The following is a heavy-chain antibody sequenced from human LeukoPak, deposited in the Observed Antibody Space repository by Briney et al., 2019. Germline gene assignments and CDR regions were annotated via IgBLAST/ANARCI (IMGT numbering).Heavy chain of an antibody. V-gene: IGHV4-34*01. CDR1: GGSFSGYY. Sequence: SETLSLTCAVYGGSFSGYYWSWIRQPPGKGLEWIGEINHSGSTNYNPSLKSRVTTSVDTSKNQFSLKLSSVTAADTAVYYCARDPYYYDSSGYPKLVYYFDYWGQGTLVTVSS. J-gene: IGHJ4*02. CDR3: ARDPYYYDSSGYPKLVYYFDY. CDR2: INHSGST. D-gene: IGHD3-22*01.